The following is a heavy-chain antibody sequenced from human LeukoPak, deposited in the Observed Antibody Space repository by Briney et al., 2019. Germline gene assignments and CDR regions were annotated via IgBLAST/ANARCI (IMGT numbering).Heavy chain of an antibody. D-gene: IGHD3-10*01. CDR2: IIVDSGNT. J-gene: IGHJ4*02. V-gene: IGHV1-58*01. CDR1: RFTFSTSA. CDR3: AADSTPMVRGTIIAFGY. Sequence: SVKVSSKASRFTFSTSAVQWVRQARGQRLEWLGWIIVDSGNTHYVQKLQERVTITRDMSTNTAYMELSSLRSEDTAVYYCAADSTPMVRGTIIAFGYWGQGTQVTVSS.